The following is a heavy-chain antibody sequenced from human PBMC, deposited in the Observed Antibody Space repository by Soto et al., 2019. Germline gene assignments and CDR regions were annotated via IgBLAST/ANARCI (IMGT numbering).Heavy chain of an antibody. CDR3: ALLRTFDY. CDR2: ISYDGSNK. Sequence: GGSLRLSCAASGFTFSSYGMHWVRQAPGKGLEWVAVISYDGSNKYYADSVKGRFTISRDNSKNTLYLQMNSLRAEDTAVYYYALLRTFDYWGQGTLVTVSS. V-gene: IGHV3-30*03. J-gene: IGHJ4*02. CDR1: GFTFSSYG. D-gene: IGHD1-1*01.